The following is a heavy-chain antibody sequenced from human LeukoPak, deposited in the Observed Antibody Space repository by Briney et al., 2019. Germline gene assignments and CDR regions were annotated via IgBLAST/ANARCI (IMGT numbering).Heavy chain of an antibody. Sequence: SETLSLTCTVSGGSISSYYWSWIRQPAGKGLEWIGRIYTSGSTNYNPSLKSRVTISVDTSKNQFSLKLSSVTAADTAVYYCASTGIVVVPAAPTTEGAFDIWGQGTMVTVSS. CDR3: ASTGIVVVPAAPTTEGAFDI. D-gene: IGHD2-2*01. CDR2: IYTSGST. V-gene: IGHV4-4*07. J-gene: IGHJ3*02. CDR1: GGSISSYY.